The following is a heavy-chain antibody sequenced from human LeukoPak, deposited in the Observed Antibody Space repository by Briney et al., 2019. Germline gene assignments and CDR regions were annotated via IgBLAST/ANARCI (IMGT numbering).Heavy chain of an antibody. CDR1: GGSVSSNNDY. CDR3: ARTRPKYSSSWYADYFDY. D-gene: IGHD6-13*01. J-gene: IGHJ4*02. CDR2: IYYSGTT. Sequence: SETLSLTCTVSGGSVSSNNDYWSWIRQSPGKGLEWIGYIYYSGTTNYNPFLKSRVTISVDTSENQFSLKLSSVTVADTAVYFCARTRPKYSSSWYADYFDYWGQGTLVTVSS. V-gene: IGHV4-61*01.